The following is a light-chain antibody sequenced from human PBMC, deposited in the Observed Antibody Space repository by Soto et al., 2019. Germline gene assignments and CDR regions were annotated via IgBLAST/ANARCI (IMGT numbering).Light chain of an antibody. CDR1: SSNIGNNY. CDR2: GND. V-gene: IGLV1-51*02. Sequence: VLKQPPSGSAAPGQKGPNPCSGSSSNIGNNYVSWYQHLPGTAPKLLIYGNDERPSGIPDRFSASKSGTSATLGITGLQTGDEADYYCGAWDSSLSAGVFGTGTKVTVL. J-gene: IGLJ1*01. CDR3: GAWDSSLSAGV.